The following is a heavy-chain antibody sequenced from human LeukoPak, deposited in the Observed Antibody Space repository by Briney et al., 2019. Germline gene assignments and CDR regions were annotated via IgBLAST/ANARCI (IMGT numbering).Heavy chain of an antibody. D-gene: IGHD1-26*01. J-gene: IGHJ4*02. Sequence: SETLSLTCTVSGGSISSYYWSWIRQPAGTALEWIGRIYTSGTITYNPSLKSRVTTSVDTSKNRFSLKLTSVTAADTAVYYCARELHSGSYYFDYWGQGTLVTVSS. CDR3: ARELHSGSYYFDY. CDR2: IYTSGTI. V-gene: IGHV4-4*07. CDR1: GGSISSYY.